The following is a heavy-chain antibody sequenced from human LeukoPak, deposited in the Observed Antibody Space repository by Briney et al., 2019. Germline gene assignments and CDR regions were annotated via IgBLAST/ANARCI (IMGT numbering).Heavy chain of an antibody. CDR2: IYYSGST. CDR3: ARGSSGCAEFDY. V-gene: IGHV4-30-4*01. J-gene: IGHJ4*02. CDR1: GGSISSGDYY. D-gene: IGHD3-22*01. Sequence: SETLSLTCTVSGGSISSGDYYWSWIRQPPGKGLEWIGYIYYSGSTYYNPSLKSRVTISVDTSKNQFSLKLSSVTATDTAVYYCARGSSGCAEFDYWGQGTLVTVSS.